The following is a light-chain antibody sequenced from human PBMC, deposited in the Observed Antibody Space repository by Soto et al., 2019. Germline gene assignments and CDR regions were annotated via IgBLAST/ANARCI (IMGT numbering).Light chain of an antibody. Sequence: DIQMTQSPSTLSASVGDRVTITCRASQSISSWLAWYQQKPGKAPKLLIYDASSLESGVPSRFSGSGSGTEFTLTISSLQTDDFATYYCQQYNSYPLTFGGGPKVDIK. CDR1: QSISSW. CDR2: DAS. V-gene: IGKV1-5*01. CDR3: QQYNSYPLT. J-gene: IGKJ4*01.